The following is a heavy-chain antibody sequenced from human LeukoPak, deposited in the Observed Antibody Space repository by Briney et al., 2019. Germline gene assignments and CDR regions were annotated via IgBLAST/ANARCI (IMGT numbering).Heavy chain of an antibody. CDR1: GFTFSSYS. CDR2: ISSGSSTI. CDR3: ARDQFIHAFDI. D-gene: IGHD5-24*01. V-gene: IGHV3-48*04. J-gene: IGHJ3*02. Sequence: GGSLRLSCAASGFTFSSYSMNWVRQAPGKGLEWVSYISSGSSTIYYADSVKGRFTISRDNAENSLYLQMNSLRAEDTAVYYCARDQFIHAFDIWGQGTMVTVSS.